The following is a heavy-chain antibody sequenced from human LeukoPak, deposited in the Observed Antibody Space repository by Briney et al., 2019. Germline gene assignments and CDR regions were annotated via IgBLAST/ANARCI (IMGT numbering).Heavy chain of an antibody. Sequence: GGPLRLSCAASGFTFNIYSMNWVRQAPGKGLEWVSSISSSSSYIYYADSVKGRFTISRDNSKSTLYLQMNSLIAEDTAVYYCAKDAMFYYDGSGYYWDYWGQGTLVTVSS. D-gene: IGHD3-22*01. CDR2: ISSSSSYI. J-gene: IGHJ4*02. CDR3: AKDAMFYYDGSGYYWDY. CDR1: GFTFNIYS. V-gene: IGHV3-21*04.